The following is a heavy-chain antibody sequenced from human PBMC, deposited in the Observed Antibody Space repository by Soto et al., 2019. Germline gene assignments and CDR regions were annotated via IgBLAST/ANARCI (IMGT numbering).Heavy chain of an antibody. CDR1: GGSFSGYY. J-gene: IGHJ5*02. V-gene: IGHV4-34*01. CDR3: ARGLSGWYGWLDP. D-gene: IGHD6-19*01. CDR2: INHSGST. Sequence: SETLSLTCAVYGGSFSGYYWSWIRQPPGKGLEWIGEINHSGSTNYNPSLKSRVTISVDTSKNQFSLKLSSVTAADTVVYYCARGLSGWYGWLDPWGQGTLVTVSS.